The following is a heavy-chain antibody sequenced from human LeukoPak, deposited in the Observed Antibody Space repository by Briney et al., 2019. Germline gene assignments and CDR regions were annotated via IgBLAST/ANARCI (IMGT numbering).Heavy chain of an antibody. Sequence: PSETLSLTCTVSGGSIGNYYWSWIRQPPGKGLEWIGYIYYSGSTDYNPSLKSRVTISVDTSKKQFALKLSSVTAADTAVYYCARSDSTVVIDYWGQGTLVTVSS. J-gene: IGHJ4*02. CDR1: GGSIGNYY. CDR2: IYYSGST. V-gene: IGHV4-59*01. D-gene: IGHD4-23*01. CDR3: ARSDSTVVIDY.